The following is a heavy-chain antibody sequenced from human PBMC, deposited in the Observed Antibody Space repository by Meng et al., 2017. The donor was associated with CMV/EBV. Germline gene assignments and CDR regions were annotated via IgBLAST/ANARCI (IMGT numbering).Heavy chain of an antibody. V-gene: IGHV3-21*01. D-gene: IGHD2-2*01. CDR2: ISSSSSYI. CDR3: ARVQVWYQLLYYFDS. J-gene: IGHJ4*02. Sequence: GGSLRLSCAASGFTFSIYSMNWVRQAPGKGLEWVSSISSSSSYIYYADSVKGRFTISRDNAKNSLYLQMNSLRAEDTAVYYCARVQVWYQLLYYFDSWGQGTLVTVSS. CDR1: GFTFSIYS.